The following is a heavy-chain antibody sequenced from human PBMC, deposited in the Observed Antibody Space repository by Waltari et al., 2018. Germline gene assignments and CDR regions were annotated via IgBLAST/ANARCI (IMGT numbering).Heavy chain of an antibody. CDR3: AREDYYGSGSVDY. Sequence: ELQLVESGGDLVQPGGSLRLSCAASGFSFPTYTMNGVRQAPGKGLEWVSYFTGRRSTKFYGEAVKGRFTISRDNAKNSLYLQMDSLRVEDTVIYYCAREDYYGSGSVDYWGQGTLVTVSS. CDR1: GFSFPTYT. CDR2: FTGRRSTK. D-gene: IGHD3-10*01. V-gene: IGHV3-48*04. J-gene: IGHJ4*02.